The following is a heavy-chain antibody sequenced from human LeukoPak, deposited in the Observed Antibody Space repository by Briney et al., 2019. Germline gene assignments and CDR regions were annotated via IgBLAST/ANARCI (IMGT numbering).Heavy chain of an antibody. J-gene: IGHJ4*02. CDR1: GFTVSSNY. D-gene: IGHD1-26*01. V-gene: IGHV3-74*01. CDR3: AREVSGSSYFDY. CDR2: INSDGSST. Sequence: PGGSLRLSCAASGFTVSSNYMSWVRQAPGKGLVWVSRINSDGSSTSYADSVKGRFTISRDNAKNTLYLQMNSLRAEDTAVYYCAREVSGSSYFDYWGQGTLVTVSS.